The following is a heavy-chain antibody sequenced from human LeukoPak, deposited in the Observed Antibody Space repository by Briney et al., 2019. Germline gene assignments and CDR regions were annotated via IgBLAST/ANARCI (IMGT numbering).Heavy chain of an antibody. CDR2: IIPIFGTT. J-gene: IGHJ6*03. D-gene: IGHD2-2*02. Sequence: SVKVSCKASGGTFSNYAINWVRQAPGQGLEWMGGIIPIFGTTNHAQKFQGRVRITADKSTSTAYMELSSLRSEDTAVYYCARVAAEVVGVPGPIGFGWLRRDYYYMDVWGKGTTVTVSS. CDR3: ARVAAEVVGVPGPIGFGWLRRDYYYMDV. CDR1: GGTFSNYA. V-gene: IGHV1-69*06.